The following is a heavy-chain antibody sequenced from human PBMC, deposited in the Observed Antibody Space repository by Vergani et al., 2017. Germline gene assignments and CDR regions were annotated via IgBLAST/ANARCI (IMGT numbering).Heavy chain of an antibody. CDR2: IIPIFGTA. CDR1: GGTFSSYA. V-gene: IGHV1-69*01. CDR3: AGGASRYSSSWYGGWFDP. Sequence: QVQLVQSGAEVKKPGSSVKVSCKASGGTFSSYAISWVRQAPGQGLEWMGGIIPIFGTANYAQKFQGRVTITADESTSTAYMELSSLRSEDTAVYYCAGGASRYSSSWYGGWFDPWGEGTLVTVSS. D-gene: IGHD6-13*01. J-gene: IGHJ5*02.